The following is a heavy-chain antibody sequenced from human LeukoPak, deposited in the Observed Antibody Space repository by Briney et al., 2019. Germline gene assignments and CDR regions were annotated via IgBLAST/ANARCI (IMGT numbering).Heavy chain of an antibody. CDR2: ISSSGSTI. V-gene: IGHV3-48*03. J-gene: IGHJ4*02. CDR3: ATQEQQLPLKY. CDR1: GFTFSSYA. D-gene: IGHD6-13*01. Sequence: PGGSLRLSCAASGFTFSSYAMSWVRQAPGKGLEWVSYISSSGSTIYYVDSVKGRFTISRDNAKNSLYLQMNSLRAEDTAVYYCATQEQQLPLKYWGQGTLVTVSS.